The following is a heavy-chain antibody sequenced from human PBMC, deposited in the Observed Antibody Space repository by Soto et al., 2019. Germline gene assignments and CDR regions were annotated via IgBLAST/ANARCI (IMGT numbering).Heavy chain of an antibody. D-gene: IGHD3-10*01. Sequence: GASVKVSCKASGYTFTGYYMHWVRQAPGQGLEWMGWIDPNSGGTNYAQNLQGRVTMTTDTSTPTAYMELRSLRSDDTAVYYCASFRYGSGSPDYWGQGTLVTVS. J-gene: IGHJ4*02. CDR3: ASFRYGSGSPDY. CDR1: GYTFTGYY. V-gene: IGHV1-2*02. CDR2: IDPNSGGT.